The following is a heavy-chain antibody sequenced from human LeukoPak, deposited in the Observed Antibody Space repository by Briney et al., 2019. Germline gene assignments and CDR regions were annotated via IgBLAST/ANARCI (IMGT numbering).Heavy chain of an antibody. Sequence: KPSETLSLTCAVYGGSFSGYYWSWTRQPPGKGLEWIGEINHSGSTNYNPSLKSRVTISVDTSKNQFSLKLSSVTAADTAVYYCAREYSSSSYYFDYWGQGTLVTVSS. CDR3: AREYSSSSYYFDY. V-gene: IGHV4-34*01. J-gene: IGHJ4*02. CDR2: INHSGST. D-gene: IGHD6-13*01. CDR1: GGSFSGYY.